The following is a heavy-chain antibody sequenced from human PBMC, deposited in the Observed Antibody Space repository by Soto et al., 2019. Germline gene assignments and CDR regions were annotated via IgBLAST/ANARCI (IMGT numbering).Heavy chain of an antibody. CDR3: AKDFRSGYDYYMDV. CDR1: GFTFSSYG. V-gene: IGHV3-30*18. Sequence: PGGSLRLSCAVSGFTFSSYGMHWVRQAPGKGLEWVAVISYDGSNKYYADSVKGRFTISRDNSKNTLYLQMNSLRAEDTAVYYCAKDFRSGYDYYMDVWGKGTTVTVSS. CDR2: ISYDGSNK. J-gene: IGHJ6*03. D-gene: IGHD3-3*01.